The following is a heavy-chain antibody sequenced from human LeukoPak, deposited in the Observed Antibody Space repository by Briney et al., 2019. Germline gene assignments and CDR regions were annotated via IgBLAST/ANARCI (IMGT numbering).Heavy chain of an antibody. CDR2: IYYSGST. CDR1: GGSISSYD. D-gene: IGHD1-26*01. CDR3: ARDVVGATPFDY. J-gene: IGHJ4*02. V-gene: IGHV4-59*12. Sequence: PSETLSLTCTVSGGSISSYDWSWIRQPPGKGLEWIGSIYYSGSTYYNPSLKSRVTISVDTSKNQFSLKLSSVTAADTAVYYCARDVVGATPFDYWGQGTLVTVSS.